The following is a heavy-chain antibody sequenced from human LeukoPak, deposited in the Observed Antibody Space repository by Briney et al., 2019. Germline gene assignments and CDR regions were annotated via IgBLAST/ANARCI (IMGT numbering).Heavy chain of an antibody. CDR3: ASGGDQPLGFDP. D-gene: IGHD2-2*01. CDR1: GGSISSGGYS. Sequence: SETLSLTCAVSGGSISSGGYSWSWIRQPPGKGLEWIGYIYHSGSTYYNPSLKSRVTISVDRSKNQFSLKLSSVTAADTAVYYCASGGDQPLGFDPWGQGTLVTVSS. V-gene: IGHV4-30-2*01. J-gene: IGHJ5*02. CDR2: IYHSGST.